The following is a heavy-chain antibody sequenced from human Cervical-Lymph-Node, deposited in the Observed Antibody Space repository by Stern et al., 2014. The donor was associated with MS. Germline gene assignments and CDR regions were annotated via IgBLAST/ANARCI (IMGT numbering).Heavy chain of an antibody. J-gene: IGHJ6*02. V-gene: IGHV4-61*02. CDR1: GGSISSGSYY. CDR2: IYTSGST. CDR3: ARDCRLRYFDNYGMDV. D-gene: IGHD3-9*01. Sequence: QVQLGQSGPGLVKPSQTLSLTCTVSGGSISSGSYYWSWIRQPAGKGLEWIGRIYTSGSTNYNPSLKSRVTISVDTSKNQFSLKLSSVTAADTAVYYCARDCRLRYFDNYGMDVWGQGTTVTVSS.